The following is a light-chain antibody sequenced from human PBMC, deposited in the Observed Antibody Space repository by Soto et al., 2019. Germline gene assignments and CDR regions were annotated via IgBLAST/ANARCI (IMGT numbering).Light chain of an antibody. J-gene: IGKJ5*01. V-gene: IGKV1-39*01. Sequence: DLQMTQSPSSLSASVGDRVTITCRASQYISTSLNWYHQKPGKAPNLLIYDASRLQSGVPSWFSGSGSGTAFTLTITSLQPEDFGTYYCQQSYSTPTFGQGTRLDIK. CDR3: QQSYSTPT. CDR1: QYISTS. CDR2: DAS.